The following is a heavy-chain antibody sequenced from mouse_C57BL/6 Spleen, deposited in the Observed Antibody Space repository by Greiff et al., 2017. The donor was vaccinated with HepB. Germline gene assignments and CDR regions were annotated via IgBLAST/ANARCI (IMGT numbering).Heavy chain of an antibody. D-gene: IGHD2-3*01. Sequence: EVKVVESGAELVKPGASVKLSCTASGFNIKDYYMHWVKQRTEQGLEWIGRIDPEDGATKYAPKFQGKATITADTSSNTAYLQLSSLTSEDTAVYYCARYPDGYYSWFAYWGQGTLVTVSA. CDR2: IDPEDGAT. V-gene: IGHV14-2*01. CDR3: ARYPDGYYSWFAY. J-gene: IGHJ3*01. CDR1: GFNIKDYY.